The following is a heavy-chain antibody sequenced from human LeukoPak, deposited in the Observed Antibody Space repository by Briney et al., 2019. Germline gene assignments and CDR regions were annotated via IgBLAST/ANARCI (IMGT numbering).Heavy chain of an antibody. D-gene: IGHD4/OR15-4a*01. Sequence: PGGSLRLSCAASGFTLSNHAMSWVRQAPGKGLEWVSSIHYNGYTTYYADSVKGRSTISRDSSKNTLYLQMSSLRVEDTAVYYCAKTIREIDMSHDYWGQGALVTVSS. CDR3: AKTIREIDMSHDY. CDR1: GFTLSNHA. CDR2: IHYNGYTT. J-gene: IGHJ4*02. V-gene: IGHV3-23*01.